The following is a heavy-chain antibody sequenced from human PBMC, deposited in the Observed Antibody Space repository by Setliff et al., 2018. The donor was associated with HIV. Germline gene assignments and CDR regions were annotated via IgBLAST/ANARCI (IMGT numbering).Heavy chain of an antibody. V-gene: IGHV4-39*07. CDR3: ASPRSLLVWHDALDI. CDR1: GGSVTSSTYY. D-gene: IGHD3-16*01. Sequence: SETLSLTCTVSGGSVTSSTYYWGWIRQPPGKGLEWIGNIYSTGSGRTYYSPSLKSRVTVSVDKSKNQFSLKLTSVTAADTAVYYCASPRSLLVWHDALDIWGQGTMVTVSS. J-gene: IGHJ3*02. CDR2: IYSTGSGRT.